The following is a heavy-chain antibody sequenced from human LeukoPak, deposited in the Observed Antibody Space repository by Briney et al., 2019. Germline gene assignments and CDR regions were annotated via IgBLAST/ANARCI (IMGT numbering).Heavy chain of an antibody. Sequence: SETLSLTCAVYCGYFSGNYWSWIRQPPGKGLEWIGEINHSGSTNYNPSLKSRVTISVDTSKNQFSLKLSSVTAADTAVYYCARAKEERVFLSGFDIWGQGTMVTVSS. CDR1: CGYFSGNY. D-gene: IGHD3-3*01. V-gene: IGHV4-34*01. CDR2: INHSGST. CDR3: ARAKEERVFLSGFDI. J-gene: IGHJ3*02.